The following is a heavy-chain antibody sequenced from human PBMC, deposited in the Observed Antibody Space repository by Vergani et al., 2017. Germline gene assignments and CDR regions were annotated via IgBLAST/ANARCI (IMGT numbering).Heavy chain of an antibody. J-gene: IGHJ4*02. CDR1: GFTLSNYD. CDR2: ISYDGSNK. CDR3: ARGASGDYVSSFDY. V-gene: IGHV3-30*19. Sequence: QVQLVESGGGVVQRGGSLRLSCATSGFTLSNYDMQWIRQGPGKGLEFVAVISYDGSNKYYADSVKGRFTISRDNSKNTLYLQMNSLRAEDTAVYYCARGASGDYVSSFDYWGQGTLVTVSS. D-gene: IGHD4-17*01.